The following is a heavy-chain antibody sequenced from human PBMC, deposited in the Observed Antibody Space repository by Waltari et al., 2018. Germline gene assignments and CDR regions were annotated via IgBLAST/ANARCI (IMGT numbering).Heavy chain of an antibody. V-gene: IGHV4-39*07. CDR1: GGSISSSSYY. J-gene: IGHJ4*02. Sequence: QLQLQESGPGLVKPSETLSLTCTVSGGSISSSSYYWGWIRQPPGKGLEWIGSIHYSGSTYYNPSLKSRVTISVDTSKNQCSLKLSSVTAADTAVYYCARERVTMVQGVIGYWGQGTLVTVSS. CDR2: IHYSGST. D-gene: IGHD3-10*01. CDR3: ARERVTMVQGVIGY.